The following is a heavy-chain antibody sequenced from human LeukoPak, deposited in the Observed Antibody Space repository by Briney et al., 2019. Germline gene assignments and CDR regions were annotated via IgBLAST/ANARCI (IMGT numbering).Heavy chain of an antibody. CDR3: AKDVGDSLAGPWFFQF. CDR1: GYDFKTSG. CDR2: INGHTGDT. D-gene: IGHD3-16*01. J-gene: IGHJ4*02. V-gene: IGHV1-18*01. Sequence: ASVKVSCKTSGYDFKTSGISWVRQAPGQGLEWMGWINGHTGDTHYAKRFQGRLTLTTDTSTSVAYLELSTLRSDDTALYFCAKDVGDSLAGPWFFQFWGQGTLVTLPS.